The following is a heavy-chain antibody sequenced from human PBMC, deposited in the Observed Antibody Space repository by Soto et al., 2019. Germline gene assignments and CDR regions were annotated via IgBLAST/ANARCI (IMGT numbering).Heavy chain of an antibody. CDR1: GYTFTSYA. V-gene: IGHV1-3*01. CDR3: ARDFSMVVVPTGY. CDR2: INAGNSDT. D-gene: IGHD3-22*01. Sequence: ASVKVSCKASGYTFTSYAMHWVRQAPGQRLEWMGWINAGNSDTTYSQKFQGRVTITSDTSASTAYMELTSLRSEDTAVYYCARDFSMVVVPTGYWGQGTLVTVSS. J-gene: IGHJ4*02.